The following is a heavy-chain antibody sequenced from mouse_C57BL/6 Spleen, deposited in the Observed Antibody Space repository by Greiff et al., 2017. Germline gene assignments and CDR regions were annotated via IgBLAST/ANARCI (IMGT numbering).Heavy chain of an antibody. CDR2: IDTKSGGT. D-gene: IGHD1-1*01. Sequence: QVQLQQSGAELVKPGASVKLSCKASGYTFTSYWMHWVKQRTGRGLEWIGRIDTKSGGTKYNEKVKSKATLTVDKTTSTAYMQLSSRTSEDSAFYYCARSAITTVVGYFDYWRQGTTLTVSS. V-gene: IGHV1-72*01. CDR3: ARSAITTVVGYFDY. CDR1: GYTFTSYW. J-gene: IGHJ2*01.